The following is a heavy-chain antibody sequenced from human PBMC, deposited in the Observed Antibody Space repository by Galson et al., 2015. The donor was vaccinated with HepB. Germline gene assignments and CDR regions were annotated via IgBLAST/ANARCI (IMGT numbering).Heavy chain of an antibody. CDR2: ISGGGGTT. V-gene: IGHV3-23*01. J-gene: IGHJ2*01. Sequence: SLRLSCAASGFNFRNYAMNWVRQAPGKGLEWVSVISGGGGTTDYADSVKGRFTISRDNSNNTLCLEMNTLRAEDTAVYYCAKSPTVLPYWYVDVWGRGTLVSVSS. CDR1: GFNFRNYA. CDR3: AKSPTVLPYWYVDV. D-gene: IGHD4-17*01.